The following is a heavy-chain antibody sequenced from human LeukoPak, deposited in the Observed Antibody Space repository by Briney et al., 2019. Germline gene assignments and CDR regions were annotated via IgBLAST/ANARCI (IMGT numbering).Heavy chain of an antibody. CDR2: INHSGST. J-gene: IGHJ6*02. V-gene: IGHV4-34*01. Sequence: PSETLSLTCAVYGGSFSGYYWSWIRQPPGKGLEWIGEINHSGSTNYNPSLKSRVTISVDTSKNQVSLKLSSVTAADTAVYYCAREMRYCSGSSCYGLDVWGQGTTVTVSS. D-gene: IGHD2-2*01. CDR3: AREMRYCSGSSCYGLDV. CDR1: GGSFSGYY.